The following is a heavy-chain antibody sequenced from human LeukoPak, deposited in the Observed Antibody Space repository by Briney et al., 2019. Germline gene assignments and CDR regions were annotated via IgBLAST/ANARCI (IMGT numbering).Heavy chain of an antibody. J-gene: IGHJ3*02. CDR3: ARFKVATIGAYAFDI. CDR1: GYTFTSYG. Sequence: ASVKVSCKASGYTFTSYGISWVRQAPGQGLEWMGWISAYNGNTNYAQKLQGRVTMTTDTSTSTAYMELRSLRSDDTAVYYCARFKVATIGAYAFDIWGQGTMVTVSS. D-gene: IGHD5-12*01. V-gene: IGHV1-18*01. CDR2: ISAYNGNT.